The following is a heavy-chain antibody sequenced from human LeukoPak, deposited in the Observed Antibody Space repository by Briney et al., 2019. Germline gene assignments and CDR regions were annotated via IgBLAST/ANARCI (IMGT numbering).Heavy chain of an antibody. Sequence: GGSPRLSCTASGFTFSNYWMSWVRQAPGKGLEWVANIEQDGSDKYYVDSVKGRFTISRDNAKNSLYLQMSSLRAEDTAVYYCARAAGNKMEKYFDYWGQGTLVTVSS. D-gene: IGHD6-13*01. CDR1: GFTFSNYW. CDR3: ARAAGNKMEKYFDY. CDR2: IEQDGSDK. V-gene: IGHV3-7*04. J-gene: IGHJ4*02.